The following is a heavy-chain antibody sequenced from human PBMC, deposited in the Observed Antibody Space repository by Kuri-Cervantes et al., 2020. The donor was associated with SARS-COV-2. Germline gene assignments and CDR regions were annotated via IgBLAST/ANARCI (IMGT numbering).Heavy chain of an antibody. CDR3: ASGYSGSYSYFQH. D-gene: IGHD1-26*01. Sequence: GESLKISCAAFGFTFSSYGMHWVRQAPGKGLEWVAVISYDGSNKYYADSVKGRFTISRDNSKNTLYLQMNSLRAEDTAVYYCASGYSGSYSYFQHWGQGTLVTVSS. CDR2: ISYDGSNK. V-gene: IGHV3-30*03. CDR1: GFTFSSYG. J-gene: IGHJ1*01.